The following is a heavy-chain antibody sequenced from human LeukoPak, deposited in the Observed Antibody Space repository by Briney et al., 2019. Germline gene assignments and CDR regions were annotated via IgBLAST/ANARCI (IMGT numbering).Heavy chain of an antibody. CDR3: ARVADDDYGDYYYYGMDV. J-gene: IGHJ6*02. V-gene: IGHV1-8*01. Sequence: ASVKVSCKASGYTFTSYDINWVRQATGQGLEWMGWMNPNSGNTGYAQKFQGRVTMTRNTSISTAYMELSGLRSEDTAVYYCARVADDDYGDYYYYGMDVWGQGTTVTVSS. CDR2: MNPNSGNT. CDR1: GYTFTSYD. D-gene: IGHD4-17*01.